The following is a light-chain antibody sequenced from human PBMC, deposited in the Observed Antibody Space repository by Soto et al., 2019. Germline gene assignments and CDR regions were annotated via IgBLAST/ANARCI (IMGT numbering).Light chain of an antibody. V-gene: IGLV2-14*03. CDR2: DVT. CDR1: SSDVGGYNY. J-gene: IGLJ1*01. Sequence: QSVLTQPASASGSPGQSITISRPGTSSDVGGYNYVYWYQQYPGKAPKLMIYDVTYRPSGVSYRFSGSKSANTASLTISGLQAEDEADYYCSSYTSSTTYVFGTGTKVTVL. CDR3: SSYTSSTTYV.